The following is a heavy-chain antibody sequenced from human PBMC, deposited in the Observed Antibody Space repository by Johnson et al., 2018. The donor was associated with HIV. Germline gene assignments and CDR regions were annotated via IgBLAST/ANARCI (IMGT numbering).Heavy chain of an antibody. CDR3: AKDVGNYWPDSFDI. Sequence: QVQLVESGGGVVQPGGSLRLSCAASGSTFSSYGMHWVRQAPGKGLEWVAFIRYDGSNKYYADSVQGRFTISRDKSENTLYLQMNSLRDEDTAVYYCAKDVGNYWPDSFDIWGQGTMVTVSS. CDR1: GSTFSSYG. CDR2: IRYDGSNK. D-gene: IGHD3-22*01. V-gene: IGHV3-30*02. J-gene: IGHJ3*02.